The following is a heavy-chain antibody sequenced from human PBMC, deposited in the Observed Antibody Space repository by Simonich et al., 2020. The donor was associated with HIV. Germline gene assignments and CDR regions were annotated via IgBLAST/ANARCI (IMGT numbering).Heavy chain of an antibody. CDR1: GGSFSGYY. CDR3: ARLTAGGLGEYFQH. Sequence: QVQLQQWGAGLLKPSETLSLTCAVYGGSFSGYYWSWIRQPPGKGLEWIGEITHSESTKYNPSLKSRVTISVDTSKNQFSLKLSSVTAADTAVYYCARLTAGGLGEYFQHWGQGTLVTVSS. CDR2: ITHSEST. V-gene: IGHV4-34*01. J-gene: IGHJ1*01. D-gene: IGHD6-13*01.